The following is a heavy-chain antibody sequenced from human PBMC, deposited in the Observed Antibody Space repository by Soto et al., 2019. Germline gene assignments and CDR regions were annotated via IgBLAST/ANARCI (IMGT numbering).Heavy chain of an antibody. J-gene: IGHJ3*02. CDR2: IGTAGDT. V-gene: IGHV3-13*01. CDR3: ARGYPKDAFDI. Sequence: EVQLVESGGGLVQPGGSLRLSCAASGFTFSSYDMHWVRQATGKGLEWVSAIGTAGDTYYPGSVKGRFTISRENAKNSVQLQMNSLRAGYTAVYYCARGYPKDAFDIWGQGTMDTVSS. CDR1: GFTFSSYD. D-gene: IGHD1-1*01.